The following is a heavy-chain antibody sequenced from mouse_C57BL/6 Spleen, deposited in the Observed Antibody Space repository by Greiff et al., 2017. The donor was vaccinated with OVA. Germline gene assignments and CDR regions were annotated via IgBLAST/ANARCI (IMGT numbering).Heavy chain of an antibody. CDR3: ANGNWYFDV. J-gene: IGHJ1*03. D-gene: IGHD2-1*01. V-gene: IGHV3-6*01. Sequence: EVQRVESGPGLVKPSQSLSLTCSVTGYSITSGYYWNWIRQFPGNKLEWMGYISYDGSNNYNPSLKNRISITRDTSKNQFFLKLNSVTTEDTATYYCANGNWYFDVWGTGTTVTVSS. CDR2: ISYDGSN. CDR1: GYSITSGYY.